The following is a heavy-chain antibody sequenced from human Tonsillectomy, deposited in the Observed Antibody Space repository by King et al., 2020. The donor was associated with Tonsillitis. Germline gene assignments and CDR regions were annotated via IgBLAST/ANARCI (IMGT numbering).Heavy chain of an antibody. V-gene: IGHV3-23*04. CDR1: GLMFNTYA. J-gene: IGHJ2*01. Sequence: VQLVESGGDLVQPGGSLRLSCAVSGLMFNTYAMSWVRQASGKGLEWVSGITGSGANVYYAESVKGRFTISRDNSKNTLYLQMNSLRAEDTAVYYCAKGVGALWYFGLWGRGTLVTVSS. D-gene: IGHD1-26*01. CDR3: AKGVGALWYFGL. CDR2: ITGSGANV.